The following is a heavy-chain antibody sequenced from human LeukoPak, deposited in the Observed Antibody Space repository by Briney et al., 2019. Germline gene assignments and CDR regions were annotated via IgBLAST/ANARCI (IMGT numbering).Heavy chain of an antibody. Sequence: TASETLSLTCNVSGGSISSYYWSWIRQPPGKGLEWIGEINHSGSTNYNPSLKSRVTISVDTSKNQFSLKLSSVTAADTAVYYCARSQIYDSSGYRYFDYWGQGTLVTVSS. CDR2: INHSGST. V-gene: IGHV4-34*01. CDR3: ARSQIYDSSGYRYFDY. J-gene: IGHJ4*02. CDR1: GGSISSYY. D-gene: IGHD3-22*01.